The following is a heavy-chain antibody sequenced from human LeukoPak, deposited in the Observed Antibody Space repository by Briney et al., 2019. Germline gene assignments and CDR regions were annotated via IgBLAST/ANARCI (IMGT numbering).Heavy chain of an antibody. CDR2: ISGSGGST. J-gene: IGHJ4*02. V-gene: IGHV3-23*01. CDR1: GFTFSSYA. D-gene: IGHD1-26*01. CDR3: ARAKDGRGGIGGYPYYFDY. Sequence: GGSLRLSCAASGFTFSSYAMGWVRQAPGKGLEWVSAISGSGGSTYYADSVKGRFTISRDNSKNTLYLQMNSLRAEDTAVYYCARAKDGRGGIGGYPYYFDYWGQGTLVIVSS.